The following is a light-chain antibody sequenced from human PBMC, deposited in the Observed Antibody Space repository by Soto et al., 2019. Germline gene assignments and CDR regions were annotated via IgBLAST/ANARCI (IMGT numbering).Light chain of an antibody. V-gene: IGLV2-14*01. CDR2: EVR. J-gene: IGLJ1*01. CDR1: SSDVGRYNY. CDR3: CSYAGSYTYV. Sequence: QSALTQPAAVSGPPGQSITISCTGTSSDVGRYNYVSWYQQHSGKAPKLVIYEVRNRPSGISNRFSASKSGNTASLTISGLQAEDEADYYCCSYAGSYTYVFGTGTKLTVL.